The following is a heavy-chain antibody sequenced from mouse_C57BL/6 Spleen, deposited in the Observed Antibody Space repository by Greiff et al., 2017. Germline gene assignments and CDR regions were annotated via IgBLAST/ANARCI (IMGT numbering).Heavy chain of an antibody. CDR2: IHPNSGST. CDR1: GYTFTSYW. D-gene: IGHD6-2*01. CDR3: ARLRGESYAMDY. J-gene: IGHJ4*01. Sequence: QVQLQQPGAELVKPGASVKLSCKASGYTFTSYWMHWVKQRPGQGLEWIGMIHPNSGSTNYNEKFKSKATLTVDKSSSTAYMQLSSLTSEDSAVYYCARLRGESYAMDYWGQGTSGTVSS. V-gene: IGHV1-64*01.